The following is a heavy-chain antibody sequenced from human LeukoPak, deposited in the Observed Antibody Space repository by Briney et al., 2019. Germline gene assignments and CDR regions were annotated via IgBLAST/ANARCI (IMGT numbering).Heavy chain of an antibody. CDR3: ARHGGDWVFDY. Sequence: SETLSLTCTVSGGSISSYYWSWIRQPPGKGLEWIGYDYYSGSTKSNPSLKSRVTISVDTSKNQFSLKLSSVTAADTAVYYCARHGGDWVFDYWGQGTLVTVSS. D-gene: IGHD2-21*02. CDR2: DYYSGST. J-gene: IGHJ4*02. V-gene: IGHV4-59*08. CDR1: GGSISSYY.